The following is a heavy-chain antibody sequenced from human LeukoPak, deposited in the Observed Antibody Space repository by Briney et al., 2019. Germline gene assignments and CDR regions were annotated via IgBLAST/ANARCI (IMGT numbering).Heavy chain of an antibody. D-gene: IGHD2-2*01. Sequence: GGSLRLSCAVSGFTFSSYGMHWVRQAPGKGLEWAAVISYDGSNKYYADSVKGRFTISRDNSKNTLYLQMNSLRAEDTAVYYCAKDRGSCSSTSCYFIDYWGQGTLVTASS. CDR2: ISYDGSNK. J-gene: IGHJ4*02. CDR3: AKDRGSCSSTSCYFIDY. V-gene: IGHV3-30*18. CDR1: GFTFSSYG.